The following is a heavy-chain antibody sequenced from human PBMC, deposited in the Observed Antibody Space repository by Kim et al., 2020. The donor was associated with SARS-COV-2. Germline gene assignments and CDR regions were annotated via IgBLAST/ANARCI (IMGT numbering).Heavy chain of an antibody. D-gene: IGHD3-9*01. Sequence: YAQKFQGRVTMTEDTSTATAYMELSSLRSEDTAVYYCACYDILTGSMDVWGQGTTVTVSS. J-gene: IGHJ6*02. V-gene: IGHV1-24*01. CDR3: ACYDILTGSMDV.